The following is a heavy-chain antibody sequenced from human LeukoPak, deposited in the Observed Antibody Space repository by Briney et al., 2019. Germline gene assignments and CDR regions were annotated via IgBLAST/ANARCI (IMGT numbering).Heavy chain of an antibody. J-gene: IGHJ4*02. CDR3: ARDDPARMTATLDY. Sequence: SETLSLTCTVSGGSIHNYFWSWVRQPAGEGLEWIGRIYTSGSTNYNPSLRSRVTISVDMSKNQFSLQLSSVTAADTAVYYCARDDPARMTATLDYWGQGILVTVSS. CDR1: GGSIHNYF. V-gene: IGHV4-4*07. CDR2: IYTSGST. D-gene: IGHD2-21*02.